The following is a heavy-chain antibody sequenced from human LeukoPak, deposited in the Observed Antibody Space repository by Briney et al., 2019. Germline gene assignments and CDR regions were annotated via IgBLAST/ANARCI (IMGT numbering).Heavy chain of an antibody. J-gene: IGHJ4*02. V-gene: IGHV3-33*01. D-gene: IGHD3-9*01. CDR2: IWYDGSNK. CDR3: ARDQFTPYDILTGGFDY. CDR1: GFTFSSYG. Sequence: PGGSLRLSCAASGFTFSSYGMHWVRQAPGKGLEWVAVIWYDGSNKYYADSVKGRFTISRDNSKNTLYLQMNSLRAEDTAVYYCARDQFTPYDILTGGFDYWGQGTLVTVSS.